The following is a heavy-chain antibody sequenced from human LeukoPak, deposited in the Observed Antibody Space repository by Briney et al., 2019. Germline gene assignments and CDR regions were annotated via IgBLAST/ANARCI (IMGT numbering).Heavy chain of an antibody. CDR3: AKVSGQLWSYYFDY. V-gene: IGHV3-23*01. CDR2: ISDSGGST. D-gene: IGHD5-18*01. J-gene: IGHJ4*02. Sequence: GGSPRLSCAASGFTFSSYAMSWVRQAPGKGLEWVSGISDSGGSTYYADSVKGRFTISRDNSKNTLYLQMNSLGAEDTAVYYCAKVSGQLWSYYFDYWGQGTLVTVSS. CDR1: GFTFSSYA.